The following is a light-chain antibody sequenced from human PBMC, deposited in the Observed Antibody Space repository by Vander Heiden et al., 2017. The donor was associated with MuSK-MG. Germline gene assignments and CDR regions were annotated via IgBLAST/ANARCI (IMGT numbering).Light chain of an antibody. V-gene: IGKV1-12*01. CDR1: QDISKW. CDR2: AAS. Sequence: DIQMTHSPSSVSASIGDRVTITCRASQDISKWLAWYQQKPGNAPKLLIYAASTLQSGVPSRFSGSRSGTHFTLTISSLQPADFATYFCQQTFSFPLTFGGGTKVEIK. J-gene: IGKJ4*01. CDR3: QQTFSFPLT.